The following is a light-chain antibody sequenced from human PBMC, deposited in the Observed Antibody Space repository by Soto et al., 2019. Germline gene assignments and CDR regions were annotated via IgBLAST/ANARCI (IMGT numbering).Light chain of an antibody. CDR2: GAS. Sequence: DIVMTQSPASLSVSPGEGVSLSCRASQSVGNDVAWYQPIPGQAPRLLIYGASTRATSVPARFTGSGSGTDFTLTISSLQSEDFAVYYCQQYYNWPPAWTFGQGTRVDIK. CDR3: QQYYNWPPAWT. V-gene: IGKV3-15*01. CDR1: QSVGND. J-gene: IGKJ1*01.